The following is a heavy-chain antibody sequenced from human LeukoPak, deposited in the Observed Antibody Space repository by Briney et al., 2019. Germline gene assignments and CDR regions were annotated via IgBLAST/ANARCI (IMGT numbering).Heavy chain of an antibody. CDR3: TTDEDWNYARKDV. V-gene: IGHV3-15*04. CDR2: TVSEIDGGTT. J-gene: IGHJ6*02. CDR1: GFTFNYAW. D-gene: IGHD1-7*01. Sequence: GGSLRLSCAASGFTFNYAWMSWVRQVPGKGLEWVGQTVSEIDGGTTDYATPVKGRFTISRDDSKSTLYLQMNSLKIEDTGVCYCTTDEDWNYARKDVWGQGATVIVS.